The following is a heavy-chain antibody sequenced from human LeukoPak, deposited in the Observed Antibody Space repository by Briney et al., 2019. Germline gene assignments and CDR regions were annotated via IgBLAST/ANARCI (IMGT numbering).Heavy chain of an antibody. CDR3: ARYDSSSQMGALDI. CDR2: IYYSGST. D-gene: IGHD6-13*01. V-gene: IGHV4-59*01. J-gene: IGHJ3*02. Sequence: SETLSLTCTVSGGSISSYYWSWIRQPPGKGLEWIGYIYYSGSTYYNPSLKSRVTISVDTSKNQFSLKLSSVTAADTAVYYCARYDSSSQMGALDIWGQGTMVTVSS. CDR1: GGSISSYY.